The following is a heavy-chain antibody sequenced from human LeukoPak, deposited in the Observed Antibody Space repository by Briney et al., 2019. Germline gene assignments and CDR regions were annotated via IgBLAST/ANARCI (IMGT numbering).Heavy chain of an antibody. CDR2: ISWNSGSI. CDR3: ARRAPYGYRTFFDY. D-gene: IGHD5-18*01. Sequence: PGGSLRLSCAASGFTFDDYAMHWVRQAPGKGLEWVSGISWNSGSIGYADSVKGRFTISRDNAKNSLYLQMNSLRAEDTAVYYCARRAPYGYRTFFDYWGQGTLVTVSS. CDR1: GFTFDDYA. J-gene: IGHJ4*02. V-gene: IGHV3-9*01.